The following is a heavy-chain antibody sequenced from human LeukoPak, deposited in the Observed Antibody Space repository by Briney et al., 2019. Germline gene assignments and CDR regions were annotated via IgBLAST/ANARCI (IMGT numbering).Heavy chain of an antibody. CDR3: ARAGDCSSTSCYTHAFDI. Sequence: ASVKVSCKASGGTFSSYAISWVRQAPGQGLEWMGGIIPIFGTANYAQKFQGRVTITTDESTSTAYMELSSLRSEDTAVYYCARAGDCSSTSCYTHAFDIWGQGTMVTVSS. V-gene: IGHV1-69*05. CDR1: GGTFSSYA. D-gene: IGHD2-2*02. J-gene: IGHJ3*02. CDR2: IIPIFGTA.